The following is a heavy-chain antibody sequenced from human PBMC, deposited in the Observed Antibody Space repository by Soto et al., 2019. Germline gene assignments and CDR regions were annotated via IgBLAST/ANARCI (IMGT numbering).Heavy chain of an antibody. V-gene: IGHV1-3*01. J-gene: IGHJ2*01. Sequence: KVSCKGSGCTFTHYAMHWVRQAPGQSLEWMGWISVANANTRYPQKFQGRVTITRDTSASTAYMELSSLTSEDTATYFCARTPYDSGDYKRVAWYFDFWGPGTLVTVSS. CDR1: GCTFTHYA. D-gene: IGHD3-22*01. CDR2: ISVANANT. CDR3: ARTPYDSGDYKRVAWYFDF.